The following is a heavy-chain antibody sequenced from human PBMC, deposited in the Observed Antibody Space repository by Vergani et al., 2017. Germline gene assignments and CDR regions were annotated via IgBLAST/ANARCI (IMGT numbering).Heavy chain of an antibody. V-gene: IGHV4-61*02. CDR3: ARGVTTVTTLWFDP. D-gene: IGHD4-11*01. J-gene: IGHJ5*02. Sequence: QVQLQESGPGLVKPSQTLSLTCTVSGASMSSVGYYWTWIRQSAGKRLEWIGDILGSGTANYNPSFQGRVSMSVATSKNQFSLKLSSVTAADTAVYYCARGVTTVTTLWFDPWGQGTLVTVSS. CDR1: GASMSSVGYY. CDR2: ILGSGTA.